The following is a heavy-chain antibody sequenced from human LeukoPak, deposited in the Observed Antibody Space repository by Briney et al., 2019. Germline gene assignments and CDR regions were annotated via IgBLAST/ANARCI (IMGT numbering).Heavy chain of an antibody. CDR1: GFTFSSYA. CDR2: IRYDGSKK. D-gene: IGHD3-22*01. J-gene: IGHJ4*02. CDR3: ARSYYEYYYDSSGYYRPYFDY. V-gene: IGHV3-30*02. Sequence: GGSLRLSCAASGFTFSSYAMHWVRQAPGKGLEWVAFIRYDGSKKHYADSVKGRFTISRDNSKNTLYLQMNSLRAEDTAVYYCARSYYEYYYDSSGYYRPYFDYWGQGTLVTVSS.